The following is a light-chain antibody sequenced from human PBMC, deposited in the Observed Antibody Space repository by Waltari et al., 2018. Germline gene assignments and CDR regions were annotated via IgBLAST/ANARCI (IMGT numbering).Light chain of an antibody. CDR3: QQYYSTLALT. J-gene: IGKJ4*01. CDR2: WAS. CDR1: QSVLYSSNNKNY. V-gene: IGKV4-1*01. Sequence: DIVMTQSPDSLAGSRGERATINCTSSQSVLYSSNNKNYLAWYQQKPGQPPKLLIYWASTRESGVPDRFSGSGSGTDFTLTISSLQAEDVAVYYCQQYYSTLALTFGGGTKVEIK.